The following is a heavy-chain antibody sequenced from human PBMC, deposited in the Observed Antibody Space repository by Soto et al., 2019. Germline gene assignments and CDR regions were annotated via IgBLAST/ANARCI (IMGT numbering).Heavy chain of an antibody. CDR3: VSLPRRSAIYY. J-gene: IGHJ4*02. D-gene: IGHD2-2*01. CDR1: DFIFSDYW. Sequence: GGSLRLSCAASDFIFSDYWMNWVRRTPGKGLEWVATINKDGNEKYYVDSVKGRFTISRDNAKNSLYLQMNSLRAEDTAAYYCVSLPRRSAIYYWGQGTLVTVSS. CDR2: INKDGNEK. V-gene: IGHV3-7*01.